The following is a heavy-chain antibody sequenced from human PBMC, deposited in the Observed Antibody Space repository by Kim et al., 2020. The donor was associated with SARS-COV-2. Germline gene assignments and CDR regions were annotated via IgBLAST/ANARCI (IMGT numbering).Heavy chain of an antibody. CDR3: ARDRAGSSWPYYYYGMDV. V-gene: IGHV4-31*03. Sequence: SETLSLTCTVSGGSISSGGYYWSWIRQHPGKGLEWIGYIYYSGSTYYNPSLKSRVTISVDTSKNQFSLKLSSVTAADTAVYYCARDRAGSSWPYYYYGMDVWGQGTTVTVSS. CDR1: GGSISSGGYY. J-gene: IGHJ6*02. D-gene: IGHD6-13*01. CDR2: IYYSGST.